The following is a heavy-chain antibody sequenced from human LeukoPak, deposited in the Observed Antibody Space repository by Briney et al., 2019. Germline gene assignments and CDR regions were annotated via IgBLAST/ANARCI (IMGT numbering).Heavy chain of an antibody. V-gene: IGHV3-21*01. Sequence: PGGSLRLSCAASGFTFSSYSMNLVRQAPGKGLEWVSSISSSSSYIYYADSVKGRFTISRDNAKNSLYLQMNSLRAEDTAVYYCVRRVVPAASLLGDVWGQGTTVTVSS. CDR3: VRRVVPAASLLGDV. CDR2: ISSSSSYI. CDR1: GFTFSSYS. D-gene: IGHD2-2*01. J-gene: IGHJ6*02.